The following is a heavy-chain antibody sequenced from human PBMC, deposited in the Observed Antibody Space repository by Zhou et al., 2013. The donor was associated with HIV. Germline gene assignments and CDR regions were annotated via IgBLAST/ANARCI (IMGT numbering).Heavy chain of an antibody. CDR3: ASFYGDHEPRFGY. CDR2: IIPILGIA. Sequence: QVQLVQSGAEVKKPGSSVKVSCKASGGTFSSYAISWVRQAPGQGLEWMGRIIPILGIANYAQKFQGRVTITADKSTSTAYMELSSLRSEDTAVYYCASFYGDHEPRFGYWGQGTLVTVSS. J-gene: IGHJ4*02. CDR1: GGTFSSYA. D-gene: IGHD4-17*01. V-gene: IGHV1-69*04.